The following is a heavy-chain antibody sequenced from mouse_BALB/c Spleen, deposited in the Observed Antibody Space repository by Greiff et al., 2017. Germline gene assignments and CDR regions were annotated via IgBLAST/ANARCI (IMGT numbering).Heavy chain of an antibody. V-gene: IGHV1-69*01. Sequence: QVHVKQPGAELVMPGASVKMSCKASGYTFTDYWMHWVKQRPGQGLEWIGAIDTSDSYTSYNQKFKGKATLTVDESSSTAYMQLSSLTSEDSAVYYCARFITTVVATYFDYWGQGTTLTVSS. J-gene: IGHJ2*01. CDR2: IDTSDSYT. CDR1: GYTFTDYW. CDR3: ARFITTVVATYFDY. D-gene: IGHD1-1*01.